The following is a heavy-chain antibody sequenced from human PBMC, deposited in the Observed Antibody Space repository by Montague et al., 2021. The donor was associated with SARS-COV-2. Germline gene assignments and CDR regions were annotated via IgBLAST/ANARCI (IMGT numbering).Heavy chain of an antibody. J-gene: IGHJ6*02. D-gene: IGHD6-19*01. Sequence: SLRLSWAASGFTFSSCGIHWVRQAPGKGLEWVALIWSDGGNKYYADSVKGRFTISRDNSKNTLYLQMNSLRAEDTAVYYCARDLGAVAGGYYYYYYGMDVWGQGTTVTVSS. CDR3: ARDLGAVAGGYYYYYYGMDV. CDR1: GFTFSSCG. V-gene: IGHV3-33*01. CDR2: IWSDGGNK.